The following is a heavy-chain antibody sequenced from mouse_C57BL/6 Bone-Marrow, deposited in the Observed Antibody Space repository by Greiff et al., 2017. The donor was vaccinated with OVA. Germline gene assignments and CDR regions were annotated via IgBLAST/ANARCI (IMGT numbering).Heavy chain of an antibody. D-gene: IGHD1-1*01. CDR2: IYPGDGDT. V-gene: IGHV1-82*01. CDR3: ARCYYGSPPYFDV. Sequence: VQLQESGPEMVKPGASVKISRKASVSCPMRSCMNWVKQRPGKGLEWIGRIYPGDGDTNYNGKFKGKATLTADKSSSTAYMQLSSLTSEDSAVYFCARCYYGSPPYFDVWGTGTTVTVSS. CDR1: VSCPMRSC. J-gene: IGHJ1*03.